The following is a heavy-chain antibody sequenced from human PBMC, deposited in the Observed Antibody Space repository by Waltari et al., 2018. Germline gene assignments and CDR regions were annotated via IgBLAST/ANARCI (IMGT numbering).Heavy chain of an antibody. CDR3: AREAVTNYYYYYGMDV. CDR2: INPNRGGT. V-gene: IGHV1-2*04. Sequence: QVQLVQSGAEVKKPGASVKVSCKASGYTFTGYYMHWVRQAPGQGLEWMGWINPNRGGTNYAQKFQGWVTRTRDTSISTAYMELSRLRSDDTAVYYCAREAVTNYYYYYGMDVWGQGTTVTVSS. CDR1: GYTFTGYY. D-gene: IGHD4-17*01. J-gene: IGHJ6*02.